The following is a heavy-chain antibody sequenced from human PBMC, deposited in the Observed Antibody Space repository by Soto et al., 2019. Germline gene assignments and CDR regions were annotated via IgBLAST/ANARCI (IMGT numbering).Heavy chain of an antibody. V-gene: IGHV1-46*01. CDR1: GYTFTSYD. CDR3: ARDVVTTTPPPPPRPPMDV. D-gene: IGHD3-22*01. J-gene: IGHJ6*02. Sequence: ASAKVSCKASGYTFTSYDMHWVRQSPGQGLEWMGIINPSGGSTSYAEKFEGRVTMTRDTSTSTVYMELSSLRSEDTAVYYCARDVVTTTPPPPPRPPMDVWGQGTTVTASS. CDR2: INPSGGST.